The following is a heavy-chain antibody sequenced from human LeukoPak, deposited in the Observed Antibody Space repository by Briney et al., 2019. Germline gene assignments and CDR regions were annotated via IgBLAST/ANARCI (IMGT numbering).Heavy chain of an antibody. V-gene: IGHV3-30*02. J-gene: IGHJ4*02. Sequence: GGSLRLSCAASGFTFSSYGMHWVRQAPGKGLEWVAFIRYDGSNKYYADSVKGRFTISRDNSKNTLYLQMNSLRAEDTAVYYCAKDGSSSVDRFDYWGQGTLVTVSS. D-gene: IGHD6-6*01. CDR2: IRYDGSNK. CDR3: AKDGSSSVDRFDY. CDR1: GFTFSSYG.